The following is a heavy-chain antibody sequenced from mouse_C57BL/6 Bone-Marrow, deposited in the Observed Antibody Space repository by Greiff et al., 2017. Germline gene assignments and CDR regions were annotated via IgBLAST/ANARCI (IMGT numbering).Heavy chain of an antibody. CDR1: GYTFTSYG. D-gene: IGHD2-4*01. Sequence: QVQLQQSGAELARPGASVKLSCKASGYTFTSYGISWVKQRTGQGLEWIGGIYPRSGNTYYNEKFKGKATLTADKSSSTAYMKLSSLTSEDSAVYFCAREMITQYYFDYWGQGTTLTVSS. CDR3: AREMITQYYFDY. J-gene: IGHJ2*01. CDR2: IYPRSGNT. V-gene: IGHV1-81*01.